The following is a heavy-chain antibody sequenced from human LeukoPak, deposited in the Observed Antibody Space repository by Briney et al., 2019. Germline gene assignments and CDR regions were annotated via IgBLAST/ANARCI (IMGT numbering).Heavy chain of an antibody. CDR1: GASFSTNY. V-gene: IGHV4-59*01. J-gene: IGHJ6*03. CDR2: VFDSGST. D-gene: IGHD1-1*01. Sequence: PSETLSLTCSVSGASFSTNYWSWIRQPPGPRLEWIGYVFDSGSTNYNPTPKTPVTISVDPSTKQFSLSLSSVTSADTAVYYCARLYQQSKWKYYYYYMDVWGKGTAVTVSS. CDR3: ARLYQQSKWKYYYYYMDV.